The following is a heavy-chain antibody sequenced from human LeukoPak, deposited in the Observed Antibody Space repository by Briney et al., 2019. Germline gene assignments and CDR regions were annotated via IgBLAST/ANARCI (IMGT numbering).Heavy chain of an antibody. CDR2: ISSTGGST. V-gene: IGHV3-64D*09. J-gene: IGHJ4*02. Sequence: GGSLRLSCSASGFTFSSYAIHWVRQAPGKGLEYVSGISSTGGSTYTADSVKGRFTISRDNSKNTVYLQMSSLRAEDTAVYYCVKRTGLYLDYWGQGTLVTVSS. CDR3: VKRTGLYLDY. CDR1: GFTFSSYA. D-gene: IGHD7-27*01.